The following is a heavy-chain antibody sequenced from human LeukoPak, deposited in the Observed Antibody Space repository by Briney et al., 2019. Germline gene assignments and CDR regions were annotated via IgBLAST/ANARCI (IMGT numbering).Heavy chain of an antibody. CDR3: ARVPLYSGYDFVYYYYYMDV. V-gene: IGHV1-2*02. CDR2: INPNSGGT. J-gene: IGHJ6*03. Sequence: GASVKVSCKASGYTFTAYYMHWVRQAPGQGLEWMGWINPNSGGTKFAQRFQGRVTMTRDTSISTAYMELRSLRSDDTAVYYCARVPLYSGYDFVYYYYYMDVWGKGTTVTVSS. CDR1: GYTFTAYY. D-gene: IGHD5-12*01.